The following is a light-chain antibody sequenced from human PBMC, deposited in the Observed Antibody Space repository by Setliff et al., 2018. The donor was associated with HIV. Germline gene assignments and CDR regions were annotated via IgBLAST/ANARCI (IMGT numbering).Light chain of an antibody. Sequence: QSALTQPASVSGSPGQSITISCTGTSSDVAKYTYVSWYQQHPGKAPKLKIYDVTDRPSGVSDRFSGSKSGNTASLTISGLQAEDEADYYCSSYTTTGTYVFGSGTKVTVL. CDR3: SSYTTTGTYV. CDR1: SSDVAKYTY. V-gene: IGLV2-14*03. CDR2: DVT. J-gene: IGLJ1*01.